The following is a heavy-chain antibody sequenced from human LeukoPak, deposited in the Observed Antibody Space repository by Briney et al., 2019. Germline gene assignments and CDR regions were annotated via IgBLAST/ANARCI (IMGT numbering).Heavy chain of an antibody. CDR2: IYHSGST. V-gene: IGHV4-38-2*02. CDR3: AGEMATIIRLDAFDI. Sequence: SETLSLTCTVSGYSISSGYYWGWIRPPPGKGLEWIGIIYHSGSTYYNPSLKSRVTISVDTSKNQFSLKLSSVTAADTAVYYCAGEMATIIRLDAFDIWGQGTMVTVSS. J-gene: IGHJ3*02. CDR1: GYSISSGYY. D-gene: IGHD5-24*01.